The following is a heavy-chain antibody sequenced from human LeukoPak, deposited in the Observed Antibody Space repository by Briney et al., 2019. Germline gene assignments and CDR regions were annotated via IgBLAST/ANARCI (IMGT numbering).Heavy chain of an antibody. CDR1: GFTFSSYA. V-gene: IGHV4-38-2*01. CDR2: IYHSGST. Sequence: GSLRLSCAASGFTFSSYAMSWVRQAPGKGLEWIGIIYHSGSTYYNPSLKSRVTLSVDTSKNQFSLKVTSVTAADTAVYYCARVDWLRDYYYYMDVWGKGTTVTVSS. J-gene: IGHJ6*03. D-gene: IGHD5-12*01. CDR3: ARVDWLRDYYYYMDV.